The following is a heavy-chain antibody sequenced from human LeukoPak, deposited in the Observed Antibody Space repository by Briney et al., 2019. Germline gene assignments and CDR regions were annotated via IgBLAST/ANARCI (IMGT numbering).Heavy chain of an antibody. CDR2: IYYSGST. Sequence: KSSQTLSLTCAVSGGSISSGDYYWSWIRQPPGKGLEWIGYIYYSGSTYYNPSLKSRVTISVDTSKNQFSLKLSSVTAADTAVYYCARSEYVGAFDIWGQGTMVTVSS. J-gene: IGHJ3*02. CDR1: GGSISSGDYY. CDR3: ARSEYVGAFDI. V-gene: IGHV4-30-4*01. D-gene: IGHD1-26*01.